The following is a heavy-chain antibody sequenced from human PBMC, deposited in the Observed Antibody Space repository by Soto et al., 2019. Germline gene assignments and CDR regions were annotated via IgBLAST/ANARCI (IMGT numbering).Heavy chain of an antibody. D-gene: IGHD3-10*01. V-gene: IGHV1-69*13. Sequence: SVKVSCKTSGGTFSGFALSWVRQAPGQGLEWMGGIIPISGTANYAQKFQGRVTISADESTSTAYMELSSLRYEDTAVYYCARAPGLIDVWGQGTTVTVSS. CDR2: IIPISGTA. CDR1: GGTFSGFA. CDR3: ARAPGLIDV. J-gene: IGHJ6*02.